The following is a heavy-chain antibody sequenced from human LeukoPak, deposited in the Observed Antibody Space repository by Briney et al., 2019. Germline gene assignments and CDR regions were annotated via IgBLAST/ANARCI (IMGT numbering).Heavy chain of an antibody. V-gene: IGHV3-30*02. Sequence: GGSLRLSCAASGFTFSSYGMHWVRQAPGKGLEWVSFIWYDGSNKYYADSVKGRFTISRDNSKNTLYLQMNSLRAEDTAVYYCARKRPRDAFDIWGQGTMVTVSS. D-gene: IGHD6-6*01. J-gene: IGHJ3*02. CDR2: IWYDGSNK. CDR3: ARKRPRDAFDI. CDR1: GFTFSSYG.